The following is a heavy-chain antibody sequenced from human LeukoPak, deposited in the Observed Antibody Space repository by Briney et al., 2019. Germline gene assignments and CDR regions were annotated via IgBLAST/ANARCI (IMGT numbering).Heavy chain of an antibody. CDR2: RRKDGGAK. CDR3: ASSHDSSGND. V-gene: IGHV3-7*01. D-gene: IGHD3-22*01. Sequence: GGSLRLSCAASGFPFSTYWMAWVRQAPGKGLDWVANRRKDGGAKFYAASVKGRFIISRDNAKNSLYLQMNNLRDEDTAVYYCASSHDSSGNDWGQGTLVTV. CDR1: GFPFSTYW. J-gene: IGHJ4*02.